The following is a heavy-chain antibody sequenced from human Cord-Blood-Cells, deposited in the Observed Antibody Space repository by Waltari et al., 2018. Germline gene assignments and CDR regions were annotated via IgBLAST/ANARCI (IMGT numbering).Heavy chain of an antibody. Sequence: QVQLVQAGAAVKKPGASVKVSCKASGYTFTSHDINWVRQATGQGLEWMGWMNPNSGNTGYAQKFQGRVTITRNTSRSTAYMGLSSLRSEDTAVYYCARRLPAAIMGGFDPWGQGTLVTVSS. CDR2: MNPNSGNT. CDR3: ARRLPAAIMGGFDP. CDR1: GYTFTSHD. D-gene: IGHD2-2*02. V-gene: IGHV1-8*03. J-gene: IGHJ5*02.